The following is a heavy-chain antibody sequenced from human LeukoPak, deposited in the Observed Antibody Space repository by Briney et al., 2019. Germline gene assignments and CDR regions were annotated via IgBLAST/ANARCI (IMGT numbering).Heavy chain of an antibody. J-gene: IGHJ4*02. CDR2: IYHSGST. V-gene: IGHV4-4*02. D-gene: IGHD3-10*01. CDR1: GGSISSSNW. Sequence: SETLSLTCAVSGGSISSSNWWSWVRQPPGKGLEWIGEIYHSGSTNYNPSLKSQVTISVDKSKNQFSLKLSSVTAADTAVYYCARGSLYYYGSGSPTPIDYWGQGTLVTVSS. CDR3: ARGSLYYYGSGSPTPIDY.